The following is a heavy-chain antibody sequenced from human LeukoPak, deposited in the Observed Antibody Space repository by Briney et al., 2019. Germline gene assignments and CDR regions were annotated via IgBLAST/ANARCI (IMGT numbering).Heavy chain of an antibody. V-gene: IGHV3-20*04. CDR1: GFAFDAHG. CDR3: ARAPITSPFYFDY. J-gene: IGHJ4*02. D-gene: IGHD2-2*01. CDR2: INWSGGST. Sequence: GGSLRLSCTASGFAFDAHGMSWDRQVPGKGLEWVSGINWSGGSTGYADPLRGRFTISRDNAKNSLYLQMDSLRAEDTALYYCARAPITSPFYFDYWGQGTLVTVSS.